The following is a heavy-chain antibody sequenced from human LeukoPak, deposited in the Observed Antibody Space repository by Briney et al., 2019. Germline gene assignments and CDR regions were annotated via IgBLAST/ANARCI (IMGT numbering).Heavy chain of an antibody. D-gene: IGHD3-22*01. CDR1: GGSFSGYY. CDR2: INHSGST. Sequence: SSETLSLTCAVYGGSFSGYYWSWIRQPPGKGLEWIGEINHSGSTNYNPSLKSRVTISVDTSKNQFSLKLSSVTAADTAVYYCARAHYYDSSGYSNWFDPWGQGTLVTVSS. CDR3: ARAHYYDSSGYSNWFDP. V-gene: IGHV4-34*01. J-gene: IGHJ5*02.